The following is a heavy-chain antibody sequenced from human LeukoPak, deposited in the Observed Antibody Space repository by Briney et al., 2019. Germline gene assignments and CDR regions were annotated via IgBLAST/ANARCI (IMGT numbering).Heavy chain of an antibody. V-gene: IGHV3-7*01. CDR3: AREGYYYGSGRPMPFDP. J-gene: IGHJ5*02. CDR1: GFTFTTNW. D-gene: IGHD3-10*01. CDR2: INQDGSEK. Sequence: GGSLRLSCAASGFTFTTNWMTWVRQAPGKGLEWVATINQDGSEKYYVDSVKGRFTISRDNAKNSLYLQMNSLRAEDTAAYYCAREGYYYGSGRPMPFDPWGQGTLVTVSS.